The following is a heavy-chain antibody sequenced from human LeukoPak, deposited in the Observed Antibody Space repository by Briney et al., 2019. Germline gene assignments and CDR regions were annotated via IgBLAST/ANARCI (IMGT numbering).Heavy chain of an antibody. CDR1: GFTFSSYA. CDR2: ISYDGSNK. Sequence: PGRSLRLSCAASGFTFSSYAMHWVRQAPGKGLEWVAVISYDGSNKYYADSVKGRLTISRDNSKNTLYLQMNSLRAEDTAVYYCAKDLAYCGGDCYSEYFQHWGQGTLVTVSS. D-gene: IGHD2-21*01. V-gene: IGHV3-30-3*01. J-gene: IGHJ1*01. CDR3: AKDLAYCGGDCYSEYFQH.